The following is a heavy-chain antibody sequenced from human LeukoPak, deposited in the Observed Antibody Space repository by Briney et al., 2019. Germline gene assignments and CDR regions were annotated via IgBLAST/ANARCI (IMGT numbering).Heavy chain of an antibody. CDR3: ARDRGGSVGFDP. V-gene: IGHV4-30-2*01. D-gene: IGHD3-10*01. Sequence: PSQTLSLTCAVSGGSISSGSYSWSWIRQPPGKGLEWIGYIYHSGSTYYNPSLKSRVTISVDRSKNQFSLKLSSVTAADTAVYYCARDRGGSVGFDPWGQGTLVTVSS. J-gene: IGHJ5*01. CDR1: GGSISSGSYS. CDR2: IYHSGST.